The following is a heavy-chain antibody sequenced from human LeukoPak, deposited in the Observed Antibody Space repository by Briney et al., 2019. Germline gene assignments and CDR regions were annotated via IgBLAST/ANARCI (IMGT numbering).Heavy chain of an antibody. J-gene: IGHJ4*02. CDR1: GFTPSSYS. V-gene: IGHV3-48*01. D-gene: IGHD6-13*01. CDR3: ARGGGANIASAGKGY. Sequence: GGSLRLSCAASGFTPSSYSMNWVRQAPGKGLEWLSYISSSGSTIYYADSVKGRFTISRDNGKNSLYLQMNSLRAEDTAVYYCARGGGANIASAGKGYWGQGTLVTVSS. CDR2: ISSSGSTI.